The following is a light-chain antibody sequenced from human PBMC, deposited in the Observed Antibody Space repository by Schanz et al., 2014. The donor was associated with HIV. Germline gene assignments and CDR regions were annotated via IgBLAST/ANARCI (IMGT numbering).Light chain of an antibody. Sequence: EIVLTQSPGTLSLSPGERATLSCRTSQSISSSYLAWYQQKPGQAPRLLIFDASYRATGIPARFSGSGSGTDFTLTISSLEPEDFAVYYCQQGSNWPRSFGGGTKVEIK. CDR1: QSISSSY. CDR2: DAS. V-gene: IGKV3D-20*02. CDR3: QQGSNWPRS. J-gene: IGKJ4*01.